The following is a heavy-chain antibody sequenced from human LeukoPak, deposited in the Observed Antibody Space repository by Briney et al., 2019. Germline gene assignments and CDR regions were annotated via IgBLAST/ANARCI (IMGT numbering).Heavy chain of an antibody. CDR3: ARVAVAGDNGFDP. D-gene: IGHD6-19*01. CDR2: INAGNGNT. V-gene: IGHV1-3*01. Sequence: ASVKVSCKASGYTFTSYAMHWVRQAPGQRLEWMGWINAGNGNTKYTQKFQGRVTITRDTSASTAYMELSSLRSEDTAVYYCARVAVAGDNGFDPWGQGTLVTVS. J-gene: IGHJ5*02. CDR1: GYTFTSYA.